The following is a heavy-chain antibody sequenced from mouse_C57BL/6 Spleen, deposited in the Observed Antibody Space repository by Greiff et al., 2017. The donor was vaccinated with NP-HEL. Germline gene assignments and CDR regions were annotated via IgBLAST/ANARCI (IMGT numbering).Heavy chain of an antibody. J-gene: IGHJ4*01. CDR1: GFTFSSYG. CDR2: ISSGGSYT. Sequence: EVMLVESGGDLVKPGGSLKLSCAASGFTFSSYGMSWVRQPPGKRLEWVATISSGGSYTYYPDSVKGRFTISRDNAKSNLYLQMSSLKSEDTAMYYCARFRRAMDYWGQGTTVTVSS. CDR3: ARFRRAMDY. V-gene: IGHV5-6*01.